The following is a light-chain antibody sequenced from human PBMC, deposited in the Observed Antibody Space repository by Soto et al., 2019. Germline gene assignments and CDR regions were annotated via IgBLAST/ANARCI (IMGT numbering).Light chain of an antibody. CDR1: QDITRW. CDR2: GAS. CDR3: QQTNTFPLT. Sequence: DIQMTRSPSSVSGSVGDRVTIPCRASQDITRWLAWYQQKPGKAPKLLIYGASSLQSGVPSRFSGSGSETDFTLTISSLQPEDSATYYCQQTNTFPLTFGGGTKVDIK. V-gene: IGKV1-12*01. J-gene: IGKJ4*01.